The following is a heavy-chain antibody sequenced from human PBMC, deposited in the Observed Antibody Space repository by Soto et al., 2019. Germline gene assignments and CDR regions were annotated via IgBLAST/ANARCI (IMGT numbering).Heavy chain of an antibody. J-gene: IGHJ4*02. CDR2: IKQDGSEK. V-gene: IGHV3-7*01. CDR1: GFTFSSYW. D-gene: IGHD6-19*01. Sequence: EVQLVESGGGLVQPGGSLRLSCAASGFTFSSYWMSWVRQAPGKGLEWVANIKQDGSEKYYVDSVKGRFTISRDNAKNSLYLQMNSLIAEDTAVYYCARDPGYSSGPGDYWGQGTLVTVSS. CDR3: ARDPGYSSGPGDY.